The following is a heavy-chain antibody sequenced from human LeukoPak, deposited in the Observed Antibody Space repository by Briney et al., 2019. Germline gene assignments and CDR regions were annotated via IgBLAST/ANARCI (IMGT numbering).Heavy chain of an antibody. V-gene: IGHV4-61*02. J-gene: IGHJ2*01. Sequence: SETLSLTCTVSGGSISSGSYYWSWIRQPAGKGLEWIVRIYTSGSTNYNPSLKSRVTISVDTSKNQFSLKLSSVTAADTAVYYCARDSWYPSGYFDLWGRGTLVPVPS. CDR2: IYTSGST. CDR1: GGSISSGSYY. CDR3: ARDSWYPSGYFDL. D-gene: IGHD2-15*01.